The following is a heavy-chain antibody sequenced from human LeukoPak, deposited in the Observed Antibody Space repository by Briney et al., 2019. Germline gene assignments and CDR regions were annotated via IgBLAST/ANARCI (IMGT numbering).Heavy chain of an antibody. V-gene: IGHV3-23*01. J-gene: IGHJ6*02. D-gene: IGHD3-10*01. Sequence: PGGSLRLSCAASGFTFSTSVMSWVRQVPGKGLEWVSTLNRDGTRTYYSLSSSGRFTISRDNSKNTVSMQLDSLRVDDTAIYYCTKALFGGMTVWGQGTTVTVSS. CDR3: TKALFGGMTV. CDR1: GFTFSTSV. CDR2: LNRDGTRT.